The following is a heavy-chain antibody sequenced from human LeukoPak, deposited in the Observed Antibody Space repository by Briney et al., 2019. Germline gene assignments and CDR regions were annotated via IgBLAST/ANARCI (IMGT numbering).Heavy chain of an antibody. CDR1: GGSISSYY. CDR2: IYYSGST. Sequence: SETLSLTCTVSGGSISSYYWSWIRQPPGKGLEWIGYIYYSGSTNYNPSLKSRVTISVDTSKNQFSLKLSSVTAADTAVYYCARDSNIARFFIWGQGTLVTVSS. V-gene: IGHV4-59*01. D-gene: IGHD4-11*01. CDR3: ARDSNIARFFI. J-gene: IGHJ4*02.